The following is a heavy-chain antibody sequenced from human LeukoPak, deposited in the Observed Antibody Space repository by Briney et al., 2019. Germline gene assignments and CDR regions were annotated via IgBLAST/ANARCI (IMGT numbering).Heavy chain of an antibody. V-gene: IGHV3-53*01. CDR1: GFTVSSNY. Sequence: GGSLRLSCAASGFTVSSNYMSWVRQAPGKGLEWVSVIYSGGSTYYADSVKGRFTISRDNSKNTLYLQMNSLRAEDTAVYYCAKDPGVSTAMATDYWGQGTLVTVSS. J-gene: IGHJ4*02. D-gene: IGHD5-18*01. CDR2: IYSGGST. CDR3: AKDPGVSTAMATDY.